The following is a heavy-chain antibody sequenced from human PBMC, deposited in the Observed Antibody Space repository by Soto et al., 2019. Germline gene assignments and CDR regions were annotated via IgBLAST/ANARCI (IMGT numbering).Heavy chain of an antibody. V-gene: IGHV3-64D*06. Sequence: GGSLRLSCSASGFTFSSYAMHWVRQAPGKGLEYVSAISSNGGSTYYADSVKGRFTISRDNSKNTLYLQMSSLRAEDTAVYYCVKDTRLRRSGGRGAFDIWGQGTMVTVSS. D-gene: IGHD2-15*01. CDR3: VKDTRLRRSGGRGAFDI. CDR1: GFTFSSYA. J-gene: IGHJ3*02. CDR2: ISSNGGST.